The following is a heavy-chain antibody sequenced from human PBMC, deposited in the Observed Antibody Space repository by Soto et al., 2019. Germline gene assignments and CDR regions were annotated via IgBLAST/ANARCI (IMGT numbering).Heavy chain of an antibody. CDR3: ARQIGDDPFDI. CDR1: GGSMKTYY. Sequence: PSGSMYLTCAVCGGSMKTYYWNGIRQSPEKGLEWIGYIYRTGSTHYNPSLNSRAAISLGTSRNQFSLQLNSVTAADTAVYFCARQIGDDPFDIWGQGTMVTVSS. J-gene: IGHJ3*02. CDR2: IYRTGST. D-gene: IGHD3-3*01. V-gene: IGHV4-59*07.